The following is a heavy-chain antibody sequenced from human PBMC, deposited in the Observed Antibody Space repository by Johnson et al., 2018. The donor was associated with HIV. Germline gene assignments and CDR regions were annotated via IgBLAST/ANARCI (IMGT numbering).Heavy chain of an antibody. D-gene: IGHD2-8*02. J-gene: IGHJ3*02. V-gene: IGHV3-23*04. Sequence: VHLVESGGGLVQPGGSLRLSCAASGFTFSSYDMSWVRQAPGKGLEWVSGISGSGGSTYYADSVKGRFTISRDNSKNTLYLQMNSLRAEDTAVYYCAKHIVLVVYAIGAAFDIWGQGTMVTVSS. CDR3: AKHIVLVVYAIGAAFDI. CDR1: GFTFSSYD. CDR2: ISGSGGST.